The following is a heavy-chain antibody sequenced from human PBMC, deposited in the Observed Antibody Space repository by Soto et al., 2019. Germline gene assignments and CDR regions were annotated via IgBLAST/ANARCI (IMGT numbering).Heavy chain of an antibody. CDR3: ARDPYYYGSGSYPPYYYDYMDV. Sequence: EVQLVESGGGLVQPWGSLRLSCAASGFTFSSYSMNWVRQAPGKGLEWGSYISSSSSTIYYADSVKGRFTISRDNAKNSLYMPMNSLGAEDTAVYYWARDPYYYGSGSYPPYYYDYMDVWGKGTPVTVSS. J-gene: IGHJ6*03. D-gene: IGHD3-10*01. CDR1: GFTFSSYS. CDR2: ISSSSSTI. V-gene: IGHV3-48*01.